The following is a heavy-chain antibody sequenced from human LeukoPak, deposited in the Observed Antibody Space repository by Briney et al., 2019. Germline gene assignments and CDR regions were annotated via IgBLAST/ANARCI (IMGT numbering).Heavy chain of an antibody. Sequence: PGGSLRLSCAASGFTFDDYGMSWVRQAPGKGLEWVSGINWSGGRTGYADSVKGRFTISRDNPKNSLYLQMTSLRAEDTALYYCAKRSKSGWNLDYWGQGTLVTVSS. V-gene: IGHV3-20*04. CDR2: INWSGGRT. CDR1: GFTFDDYG. D-gene: IGHD6-19*01. CDR3: AKRSKSGWNLDY. J-gene: IGHJ4*02.